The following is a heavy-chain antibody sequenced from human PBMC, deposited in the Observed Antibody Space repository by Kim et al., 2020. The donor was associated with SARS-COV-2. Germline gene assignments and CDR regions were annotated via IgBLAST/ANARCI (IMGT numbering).Heavy chain of an antibody. V-gene: IGHV3-7*03. CDR3: ARGTLRDPRSACDI. J-gene: IGHJ3*02. Sequence: YVDSVKGRFIISRDNAQNSVYLQMNSLRVEETALYFCARGTLRDPRSACDIWGQGTMVIVSS.